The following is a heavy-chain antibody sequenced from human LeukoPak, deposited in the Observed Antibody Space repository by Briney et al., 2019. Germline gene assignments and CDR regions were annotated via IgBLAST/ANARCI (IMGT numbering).Heavy chain of an antibody. V-gene: IGHV1-24*01. CDR3: ATPXWXYSXSWYGFDAFDI. D-gene: IGHD6-13*01. CDR1: GYTLTELS. J-gene: IGHJ3*02. Sequence: ASVTVSCKVSGYTLTELSMHWVRQAPGKGLERVGGFDPEDGETIYAQKFQGRVTMTEDTSTDTAYMELSSLRSEDTAVYYCATPXWXYSXSWYGFDAFDIWGQGTMVTVSS. CDR2: FDPEDGET.